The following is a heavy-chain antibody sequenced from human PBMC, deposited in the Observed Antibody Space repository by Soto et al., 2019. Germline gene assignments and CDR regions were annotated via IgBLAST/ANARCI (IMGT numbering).Heavy chain of an antibody. Sequence: GGSLRLSCAASGFTVSSNYMSWVRQAPGKGLEWVSVIYSGGSTYYADSVKGRFTISRHNSKNTLYLQMNSLRAEDTAVYYCARAGYYYGSGSYYFDYWGQGTLVTVS. V-gene: IGHV3-53*04. J-gene: IGHJ4*02. D-gene: IGHD3-10*01. CDR2: IYSGGST. CDR3: ARAGYYYGSGSYYFDY. CDR1: GFTVSSNY.